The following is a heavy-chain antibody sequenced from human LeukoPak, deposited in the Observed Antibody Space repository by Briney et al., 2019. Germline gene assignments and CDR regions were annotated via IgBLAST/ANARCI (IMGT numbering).Heavy chain of an antibody. V-gene: IGHV5-51*01. J-gene: IGHJ4*02. CDR3: TRDGPEGAYREVDL. D-gene: IGHD3-16*01. CDR1: GSRFTSYW. Sequence: GGPLHISSQASGSRFTSYWIGWARQMPGKGLEWIAIIYPSDSGTRYGPSFQGQVTISADKSINTGLLQWRNLKASDTAMYFCTRDGPEGAYREVDLWGQGTLVTVSS. CDR2: IYPSDSGT.